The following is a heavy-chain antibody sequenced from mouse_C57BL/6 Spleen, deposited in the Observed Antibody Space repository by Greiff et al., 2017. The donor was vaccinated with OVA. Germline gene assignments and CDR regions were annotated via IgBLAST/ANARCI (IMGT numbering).Heavy chain of an antibody. V-gene: IGHV1-15*01. D-gene: IGHD1-1*01. Sequence: QVQLQQSGAELVRPGASVTLSCKASGYTFTDYEMHWVKQTPVHGLEWIGAIDPETGGTAYNQKFKGKAILTADKSSSTAYMELRSLTYEDSAVYYCTTGSSPCFAYWGQGTLVTVSA. CDR3: TTGSSPCFAY. CDR2: IDPETGGT. CDR1: GYTFTDYE. J-gene: IGHJ3*01.